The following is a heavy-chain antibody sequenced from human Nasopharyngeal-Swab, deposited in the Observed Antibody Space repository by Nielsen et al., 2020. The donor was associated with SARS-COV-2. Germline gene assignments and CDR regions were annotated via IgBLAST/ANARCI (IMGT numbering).Heavy chain of an antibody. V-gene: IGHV3-30-3*01. J-gene: IGHJ4*02. Sequence: GESLKISCAASGFTFSRYTMHWVRQAPGKGLEWVAVISYDGSNKYYADSVKGRFTISRDISKNTLYLQMNSLRAEDTAVFYCASTPLDSSSYYYGLDYWGQGTLVTVSS. D-gene: IGHD3-22*01. CDR2: ISYDGSNK. CDR1: GFTFSRYT. CDR3: ASTPLDSSSYYYGLDY.